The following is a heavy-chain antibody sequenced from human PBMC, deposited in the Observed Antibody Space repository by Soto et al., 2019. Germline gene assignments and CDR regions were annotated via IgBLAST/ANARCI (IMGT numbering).Heavy chain of an antibody. Sequence: ASLKVSCKASGYTFTSYYMHWVRQAPGQGLEWMGIINPSGGSTSYAQKFQGRVTMTRDTSTSTVYMELSSLRSEDTAVYYCAREAETYYDFWSGYSPNFDYWGQGTLVTVSS. J-gene: IGHJ4*02. CDR3: AREAETYYDFWSGYSPNFDY. V-gene: IGHV1-46*03. CDR2: INPSGGST. CDR1: GYTFTSYY. D-gene: IGHD3-3*01.